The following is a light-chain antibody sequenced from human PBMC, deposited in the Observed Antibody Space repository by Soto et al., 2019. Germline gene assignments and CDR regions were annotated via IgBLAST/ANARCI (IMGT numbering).Light chain of an antibody. Sequence: DIQRTQAPSSVSASVGDRVTITCRASQGISSWLAWYQHKPGKAPKLLIYAASSLQSGVPSRFSGSGSGTDFTLTISSLQPEDFATYYCQQANSFPYTFGQGTKVDIK. J-gene: IGKJ2*01. CDR1: QGISSW. CDR2: AAS. CDR3: QQANSFPYT. V-gene: IGKV1-12*01.